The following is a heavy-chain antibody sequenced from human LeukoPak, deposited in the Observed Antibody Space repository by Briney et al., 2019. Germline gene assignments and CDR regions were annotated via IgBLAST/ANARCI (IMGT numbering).Heavy chain of an antibody. V-gene: IGHV4-34*01. D-gene: IGHD3-10*01. CDR2: INHSGST. CDR1: GGSFSGYY. Sequence: SETLSLTCAVYGGSFSGYYWSWIRQPPGKGLEWIGEINHSGSTNYNPSLKSRVTISVDTSKNQFSLKLSSVTAADTAVYYCARPSLRGVIISFDYWGQGTLVTVSS. J-gene: IGHJ4*02. CDR3: ARPSLRGVIISFDY.